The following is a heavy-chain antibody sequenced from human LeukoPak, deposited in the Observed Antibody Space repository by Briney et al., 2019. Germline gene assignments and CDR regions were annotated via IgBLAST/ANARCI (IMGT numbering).Heavy chain of an antibody. V-gene: IGHV4-38-2*01. J-gene: IGHJ4*02. CDR3: ARLSSSGFF. CDR2: IYHSGST. Sequence: SETLSLTCAVSGYSISSGYYWGGIRQPPGKGVEWIGSIYHSGSTYYNPSLKSRVTISVDTSKNQFSLKLSSVTAADTAVHYCARLSSSGFFWGQGTLVTVSS. CDR1: GYSISSGYY. D-gene: IGHD3-22*01.